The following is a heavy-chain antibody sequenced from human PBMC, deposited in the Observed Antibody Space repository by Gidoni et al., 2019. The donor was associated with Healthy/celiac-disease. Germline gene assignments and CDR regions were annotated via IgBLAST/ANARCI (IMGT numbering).Heavy chain of an antibody. Sequence: QVQLVQSGAEVKKPGASVKVSCKASGYTFTGSYMHWVRQAPGQGLEWMGWINPNSGGTNYAQKFQGRVTMTRDTSISTAYMELSRLRSDDTAVYYCARSRIAVAGTFWYYGMDVWGQGTTVTVSS. J-gene: IGHJ6*02. D-gene: IGHD6-19*01. CDR3: ARSRIAVAGTFWYYGMDV. V-gene: IGHV1-2*02. CDR1: GYTFTGSY. CDR2: INPNSGGT.